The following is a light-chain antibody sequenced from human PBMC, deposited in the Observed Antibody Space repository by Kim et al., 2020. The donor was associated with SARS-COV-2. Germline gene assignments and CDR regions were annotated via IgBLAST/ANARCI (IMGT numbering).Light chain of an antibody. CDR3: QYSVRT. Sequence: TLSSSPGERATPAVRARQRVGCNYIDWYQHKPGQSPRLFIYGGSKRASGIPDRFGGSGSGTDFTLTISKVEPEDFATYHCQYSVRTFGQGTKLEI. CDR1: QRVGCNY. CDR2: GGS. V-gene: IGKV3-20*01. J-gene: IGKJ2*01.